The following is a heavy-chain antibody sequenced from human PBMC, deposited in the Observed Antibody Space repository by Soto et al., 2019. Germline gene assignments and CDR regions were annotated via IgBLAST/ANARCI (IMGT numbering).Heavy chain of an antibody. D-gene: IGHD3-3*01. J-gene: IGHJ5*02. CDR1: GGSISSSSYY. CDR2: IYYSGST. Sequence: PSETLSLTCTVSGGSISSSSYYWGWIRQPPGKGLEWIGSIYYSGSTYYNPSLKSRVTISVDTSKNQFSLKLSSVTAADTAVYYCARLVAASSDTIFGVVILPGWFDPWGQGTLVTVSS. V-gene: IGHV4-39*01. CDR3: ARLVAASSDTIFGVVILPGWFDP.